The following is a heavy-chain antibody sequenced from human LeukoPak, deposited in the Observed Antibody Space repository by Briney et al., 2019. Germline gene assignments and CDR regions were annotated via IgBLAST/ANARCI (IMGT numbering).Heavy chain of an antibody. D-gene: IGHD3-10*01. J-gene: IGHJ4*02. V-gene: IGHV4-39*01. CDR2: IYYSGST. Sequence: SETLSLTCTVSGGSISSSSYYWGWIRQPPGKGLEWIGSIYYSGSTYYNPSLKRRVTISVDTSKNQFSLKLSSVTAADTAVYYCARHLGSGSYLYYFDYWGQGTLVTVSS. CDR1: GGSISSSSYY. CDR3: ARHLGSGSYLYYFDY.